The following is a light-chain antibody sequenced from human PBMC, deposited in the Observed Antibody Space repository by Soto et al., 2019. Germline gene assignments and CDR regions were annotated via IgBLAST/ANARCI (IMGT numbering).Light chain of an antibody. J-gene: IGKJ2*04. CDR3: QQYKDDSPACS. CDR1: HDIGNY. V-gene: IGKV1-5*01. Sequence: DIPLTQSPSTLSASVGDRVIITCRASHDIGNYLAWYQQKPGKAPKHLIYEASNLRRVVPSRFSGSGSGTEFTLTLTSSEPDDFATDYCQQYKDDSPACSFGQGTKVEIK. CDR2: EAS.